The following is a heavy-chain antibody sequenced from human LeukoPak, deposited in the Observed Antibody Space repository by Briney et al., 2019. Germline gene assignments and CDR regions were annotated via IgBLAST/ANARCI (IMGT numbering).Heavy chain of an antibody. CDR1: GGSISSGDYY. Sequence: PSETLSLTCTVSGGSISSGDYYWSWIRQPPGKGLEWIGYIYYSGSTYYNPSLKSRVTISVDTSKNQFSLKLSSVTAADTAVYYCARDKGRDGYRLDHTFDYWGREPWSPSPQ. J-gene: IGHJ4*02. CDR2: IYYSGST. CDR3: ARDKGRDGYRLDHTFDY. D-gene: IGHD5-24*01. V-gene: IGHV4-30-4*01.